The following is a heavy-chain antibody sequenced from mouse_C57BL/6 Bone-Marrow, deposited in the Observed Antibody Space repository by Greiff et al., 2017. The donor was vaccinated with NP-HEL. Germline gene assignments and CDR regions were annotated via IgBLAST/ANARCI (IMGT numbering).Heavy chain of an antibody. D-gene: IGHD2-4*01. CDR3: TTDDYYWYFDV. Sequence: EVQLQQSGAELVRPGASVKLSCTASGFNIKDDYMHWVKQMPEQGLEWIGWIDPENGDTEYDSKFQGKATITAYTSSNKASLQLSSLTSDDIAVYYCTTDDYYWYFDVWGTGTTVTVSS. V-gene: IGHV14-4*01. CDR1: GFNIKDDY. J-gene: IGHJ1*03. CDR2: IDPENGDT.